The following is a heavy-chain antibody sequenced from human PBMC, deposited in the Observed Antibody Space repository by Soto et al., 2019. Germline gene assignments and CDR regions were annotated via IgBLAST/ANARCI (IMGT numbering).Heavy chain of an antibody. D-gene: IGHD5-18*01. V-gene: IGHV4-61*01. J-gene: IGHJ5*01. CDR1: GDSVTSGNYY. Sequence: SETLSLTCTVSGDSVTSGNYYWSWIRQPPWKGLEWIGYIYYSGNTNYSPSLKNRVTISLDTSKNQFSLNLNSVTAADTAVYYCARLPVDTYTIYWSDPWGQGXLVTVYS. CDR2: IYYSGNT. CDR3: ARLPVDTYTIYWSDP.